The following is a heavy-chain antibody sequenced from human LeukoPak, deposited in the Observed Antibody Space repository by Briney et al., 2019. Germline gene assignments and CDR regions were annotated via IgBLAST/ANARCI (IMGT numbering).Heavy chain of an antibody. V-gene: IGHV3-53*01. J-gene: IGHJ4*02. CDR2: IYSGGST. D-gene: IGHD5-18*01. CDR1: GFTVSSNY. Sequence: PGGSLRLSCAASGFTVSSNYMSWVRQAPGKGLEWVSVIYSGGSTYYADSVKGRFTISRDNPKNTLYLQMNSLRAEDTAVYYCARGRYSYGLDYWGQGTLVTVSS. CDR3: ARGRYSYGLDY.